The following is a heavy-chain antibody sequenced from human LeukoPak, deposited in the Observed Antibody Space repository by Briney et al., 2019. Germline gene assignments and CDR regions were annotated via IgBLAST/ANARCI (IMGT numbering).Heavy chain of an antibody. J-gene: IGHJ5*02. CDR2: INPSGGST. CDR3: ARVVGATAGIIRFDA. Sequence: GASVKVSCKASGYTFTSYYMHWVRQAPGQGLEWMGMINPSGGSTSYAQKFQGRVTMTRDTSITTAYMEMSSLRSEDTAVYYCARVVGATAGIIRFDAWGQGTLVTVSS. D-gene: IGHD1-26*01. CDR1: GYTFTSYY. V-gene: IGHV1-46*01.